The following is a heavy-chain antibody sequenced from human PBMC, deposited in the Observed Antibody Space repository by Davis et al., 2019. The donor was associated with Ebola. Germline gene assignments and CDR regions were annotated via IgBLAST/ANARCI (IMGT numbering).Heavy chain of an antibody. CDR1: GFTFSSYG. CDR2: ISYDGSNK. J-gene: IGHJ6*02. D-gene: IGHD4-11*01. CDR3: AKGRGTTYYYYGMDV. Sequence: GESLKISCAASGFTFSSYGMHWVRQAPGKGLEWVAVISYDGSNKYYADSVKGRFTISRDNSKNTLYLQMNSLRAEDTAVYYCAKGRGTTYYYYGMDVWGQGTTVTVSS. V-gene: IGHV3-30*18.